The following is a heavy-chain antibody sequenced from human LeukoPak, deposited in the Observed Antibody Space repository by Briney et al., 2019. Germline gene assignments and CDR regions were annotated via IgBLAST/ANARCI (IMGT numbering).Heavy chain of an antibody. CDR1: GFTFSSYW. J-gene: IGHJ5*02. Sequence: GGSLRLSCAASGFTFSSYWMHWVRQAPGKGLVWVSRINSDGSSTSYADSVKGRFTISRDNAKNTLYLQMNSLRAEDTAVYYCARALRRWLQSNWSDPWGQGTLVTVSS. CDR2: INSDGSST. D-gene: IGHD5-24*01. V-gene: IGHV3-74*01. CDR3: ARALRRWLQSNWSDP.